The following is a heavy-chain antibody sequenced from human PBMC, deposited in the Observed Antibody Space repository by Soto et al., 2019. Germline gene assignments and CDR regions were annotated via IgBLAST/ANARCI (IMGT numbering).Heavy chain of an antibody. CDR2: IKQDGSEK. CDR3: ARDPLPPQLSELRFLEWSPYYYYYYMDV. CDR1: GFAFSSYW. J-gene: IGHJ6*03. V-gene: IGHV3-7*01. Sequence: PGGSLRLSCAASGFAFSSYWMSWVRQAPGKGLEWVANIKQDGSEKYYVDSVKGRFTISRDNAKNSLYLQMNSLRAEDTAVYYCARDPLPPQLSELRFLEWSPYYYYYYMDVWGKGTTVTVSS. D-gene: IGHD3-3*01.